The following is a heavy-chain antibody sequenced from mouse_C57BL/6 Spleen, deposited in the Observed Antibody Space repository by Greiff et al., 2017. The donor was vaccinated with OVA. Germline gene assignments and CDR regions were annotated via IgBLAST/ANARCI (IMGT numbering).Heavy chain of an antibody. CDR3: ARGGYYGSGAMDY. CDR2: ISNLAYSI. Sequence: DVMLVESGGGLVQPGGSLKLSCAASGFTFSDYGMAWVRQAPRKGPEWVAFISNLAYSIYYADTVTGRFTISRENAKNTLYLEMSSLRSEDTAMYYCARGGYYGSGAMDYWGQGTSVTVSS. D-gene: IGHD1-1*01. V-gene: IGHV5-15*01. J-gene: IGHJ4*01. CDR1: GFTFSDYG.